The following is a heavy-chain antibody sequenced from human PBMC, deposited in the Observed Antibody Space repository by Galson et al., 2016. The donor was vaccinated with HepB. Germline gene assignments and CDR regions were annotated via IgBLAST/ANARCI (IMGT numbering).Heavy chain of an antibody. CDR3: ARDVAYEALDC. CDR2: IKPDGSEK. J-gene: IGHJ4*02. V-gene: IGHV3-7*01. Sequence: SLRLSCADSTFTFSNYWMTWVRQAPGKGLEWVANIKPDGSEKYYVDSVEGRFTISRDHAKNSLSLQMDSLRAEDTAVYYCARDVAYEALDCWGQGTLVTVSS. CDR1: TFTFSNYW. D-gene: IGHD3-22*01.